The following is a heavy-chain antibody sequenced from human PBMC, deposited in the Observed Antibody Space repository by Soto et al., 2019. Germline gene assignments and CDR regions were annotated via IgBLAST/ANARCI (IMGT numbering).Heavy chain of an antibody. D-gene: IGHD4-4*01. CDR1: GFTFSSYE. V-gene: IGHV3-48*03. Sequence: GGSLRLSCAASGFTFSSYEMNWVRQAPGKGLEWVSYISSSGSTIYYADSVKGRFTISRDNAKNSLYLQMNSLRAEDTAVYYCARVGYSNYGISFDPWGQGTLVTVSS. CDR3: ARVGYSNYGISFDP. J-gene: IGHJ5*02. CDR2: ISSSGSTI.